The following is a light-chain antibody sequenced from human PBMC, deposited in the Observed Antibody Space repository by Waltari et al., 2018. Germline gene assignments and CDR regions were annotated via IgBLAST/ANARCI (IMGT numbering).Light chain of an antibody. Sequence: QSALTQPASVSGSPGQSITISCSGTDSDVGAYDFVSWYQQHPGKAPHLILYEVSNRPSRISKRFSAAKTGNTASLTNSGLQAEDEADYYCSSYTTSSAPGIFGTGTRVTVL. CDR2: EVS. J-gene: IGLJ1*01. CDR3: SSYTTSSAPGI. CDR1: DSDVGAYDF. V-gene: IGLV2-14*01.